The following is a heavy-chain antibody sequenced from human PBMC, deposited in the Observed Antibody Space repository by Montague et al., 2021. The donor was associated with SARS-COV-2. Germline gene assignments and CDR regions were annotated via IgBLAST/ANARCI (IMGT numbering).Heavy chain of an antibody. CDR2: TYYRSKWYN. CDR3: ARELRRIIMIVDIRGFDY. Sequence: CAISGDSVARDRAAWEWHTQSPSRGLEWLGRTYYRSKWYNDYAVSVKXRRTINPDTSKNQFSLQLNSVTAEDTAVYYCARELRRIIMIVDIRGFDYWGQGTLVTVSS. D-gene: IGHD3-22*01. CDR1: GDSVARDRAA. V-gene: IGHV6-1*01. J-gene: IGHJ4*02.